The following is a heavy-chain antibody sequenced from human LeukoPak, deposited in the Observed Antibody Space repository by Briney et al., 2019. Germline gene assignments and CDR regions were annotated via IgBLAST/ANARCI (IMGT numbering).Heavy chain of an antibody. D-gene: IGHD1-1*01. V-gene: IGHV3-11*04. CDR3: ARDPRTVRI. CDR1: GFTFSDNY. CDR2: ISGNGGVI. Sequence: GGSLRLSCAASGFTFSDNYMTWVRQAPGKGLEWLSYISGNGGVIQYADSVKGQFTIFRDNAKNLLYLQMDSLRVEDTAIYYCARDPRTVRIWGQGTLVTVSS. J-gene: IGHJ4*02.